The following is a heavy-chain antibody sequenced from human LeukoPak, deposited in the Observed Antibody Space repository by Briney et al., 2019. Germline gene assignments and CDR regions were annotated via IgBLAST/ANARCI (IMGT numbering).Heavy chain of an antibody. D-gene: IGHD1-26*01. Sequence: GGSLRLSCVASGFTFKNYVMNWVRQAPGKGLEWLATIYGSGVSISYADSVKGRFTTSRDNSNNTLYLQMNSLRAEDTAMYYCAKDLGWELPAEAYWGQGILVTVSS. CDR2: IYGSGVSI. V-gene: IGHV3-23*01. CDR3: AKDLGWELPAEAY. CDR1: GFTFKNYV. J-gene: IGHJ4*02.